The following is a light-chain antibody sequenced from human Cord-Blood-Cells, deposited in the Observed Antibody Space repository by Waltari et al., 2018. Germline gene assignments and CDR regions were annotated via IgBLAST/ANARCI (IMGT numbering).Light chain of an antibody. CDR2: DVS. CDR1: SSAAGGYIY. J-gene: IGLJ3*02. V-gene: IGLV2-14*01. Sequence: SALTQPASVSGSPVQSITISCTGTSSAAGGYIYVSWYQQPPGKAPKLMIYDVSKRPSGVSKRFSGSKSGNTASLTISGLQAEDEADYYCSSYTSSSTWVFGGGTKLTVL. CDR3: SSYTSSSTWV.